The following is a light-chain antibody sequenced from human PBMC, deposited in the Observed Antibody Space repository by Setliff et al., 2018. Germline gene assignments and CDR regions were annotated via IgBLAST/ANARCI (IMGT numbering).Light chain of an antibody. Sequence: LTQPASVSGSPGQSITISCTGTSSDVGYYNYVSWYQQHPGEAPQLKIYEVSNRPSGVSDRFTGSKSGNTASLTISGLQAGDEADYYCSSHSSTGTYVFGTGTKGTVL. J-gene: IGLJ1*01. CDR2: EVS. CDR3: SSHSSTGTYV. CDR1: SSDVGYYNY. V-gene: IGLV2-14*01.